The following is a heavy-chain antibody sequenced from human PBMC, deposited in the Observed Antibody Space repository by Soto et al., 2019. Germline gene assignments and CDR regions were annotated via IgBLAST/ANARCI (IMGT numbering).Heavy chain of an antibody. CDR2: IWYDGSNK. D-gene: IGHD5-18*01. Sequence: QVQLVESGGGVVQPGRSLRLSCAASGFTFSSYGMHWFRQAPGKGLEWVAVIWYDGSNKYYADSVKGRFTISRDNSKNSLYLPMNSLRAEDTAVYYCARDATSGIQLWTDLDYWGQGTLVTVSS. CDR3: ARDATSGIQLWTDLDY. CDR1: GFTFSSYG. V-gene: IGHV3-33*01. J-gene: IGHJ4*02.